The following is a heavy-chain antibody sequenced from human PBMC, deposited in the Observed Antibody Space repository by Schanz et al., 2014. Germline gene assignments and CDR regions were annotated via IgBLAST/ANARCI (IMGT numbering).Heavy chain of an antibody. Sequence: ESGGGLIQPGGSLRLSCAASGFGFSSYSMNWVRQAPGKGLEWVSLISDSGDTAYYADSVKGRFTISRDNFKGALYLQMSSLRAEDTAVYYCAKSLESCPGGRCSRGYFDYWGQGTLVTVSS. CDR3: AKSLESCPGGRCSRGYFDY. CDR1: GFGFSSYS. V-gene: IGHV3-23*01. CDR2: ISDSGDTA. D-gene: IGHD2-8*02. J-gene: IGHJ4*02.